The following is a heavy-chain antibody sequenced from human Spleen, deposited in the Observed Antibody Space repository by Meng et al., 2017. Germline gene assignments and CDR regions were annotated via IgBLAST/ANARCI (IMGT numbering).Heavy chain of an antibody. J-gene: IGHJ4*02. V-gene: IGHV4-34*01. CDR3: ARGPTTMAHDFDY. CDR2: INHSGST. CDR1: GGSFSGYY. D-gene: IGHD4-11*01. Sequence: QVQLPQGGAGLLKPAGTLSLTCVVSGGSFSGYYWSRIRQPPGKGLELIGEINHSGSTNYNPSLESRATISVDTSQNNLSLKLSSVTAADSAVYYCARGPTTMAHDFDYWGQGTLVTVSS.